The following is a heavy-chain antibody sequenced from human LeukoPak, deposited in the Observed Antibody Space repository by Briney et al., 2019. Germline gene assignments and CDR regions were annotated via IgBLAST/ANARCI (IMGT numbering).Heavy chain of an antibody. CDR1: GYTVTSYG. J-gene: IGHJ4*02. CDR2: ISAYNGNT. D-gene: IGHD3-3*01. V-gene: IGHV1-18*01. Sequence: ASVKVSCKASGYTVTSYGISWVRQAPGQGLEWMGWISAYNGNTNYAQKLQGRVTMTTDTSTSTAYMELRSLRSDDTAVYYCARDGSITIFGVVIEQYYFDYWGQGTLVTVSS. CDR3: ARDGSITIFGVVIEQYYFDY.